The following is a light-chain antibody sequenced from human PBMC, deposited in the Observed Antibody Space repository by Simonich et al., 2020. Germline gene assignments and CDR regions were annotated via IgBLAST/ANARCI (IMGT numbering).Light chain of an antibody. Sequence: IRMTQSPSSLSASTGDRVTITFRASKGISSYLAWYQQKPGKAPKLLLYAASRLESGVPSRFSGSGSGTDYTLTISSLQPEDFATYYCQQYYSTPYTFGQGTKLEIK. CDR2: AAS. CDR1: KGISSY. J-gene: IGKJ2*01. CDR3: QQYYSTPYT. V-gene: IGKV1-NL1*01.